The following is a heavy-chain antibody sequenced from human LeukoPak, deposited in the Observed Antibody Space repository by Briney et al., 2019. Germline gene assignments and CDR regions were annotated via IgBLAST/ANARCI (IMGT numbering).Heavy chain of an antibody. CDR1: GFTFSSYA. J-gene: IGHJ4*02. CDR3: VVIGYCSGGRCFTGERWLV. D-gene: IGHD2-15*01. V-gene: IGHV3-23*01. Sequence: QSGGSLRLSCAASGFTFSSYAMSWVRQAPGKGLEWVSAISGSGGGTYYADSVKGRFTISRDNSKNTVYLQMNSLRAEDTAVYYCVVIGYCSGGRCFTGERWLVWGQGTLVTVSS. CDR2: ISGSGGGT.